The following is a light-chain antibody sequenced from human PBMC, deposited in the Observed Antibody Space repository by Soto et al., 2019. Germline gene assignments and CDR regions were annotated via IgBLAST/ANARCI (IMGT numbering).Light chain of an antibody. CDR1: QIFGSSY. Sequence: EIVLTQSPGTLSLYPGERATLSCRASQIFGSSYLAWYQQTPGQPPRLLIFGASTRAAGVPDRFSGSGSGTDFTLTISSLRSEDIAVYFCQQYGDSPWTFGQGTKVEF. CDR2: GAS. J-gene: IGKJ1*01. CDR3: QQYGDSPWT. V-gene: IGKV3-20*01.